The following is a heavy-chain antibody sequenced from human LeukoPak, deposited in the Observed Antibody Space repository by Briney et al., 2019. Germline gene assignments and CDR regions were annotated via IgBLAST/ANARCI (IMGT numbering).Heavy chain of an antibody. V-gene: IGHV3-30*03. CDR3: AREATWGEWYFDH. D-gene: IGHD3-3*01. CDR2: IAVDGGVK. CDR1: GITFSRHG. Sequence: GGSLRLSCVASGITFSRHGMDWVRQAPGKGLEWVAVIAVDGGVKQYADSVKGRFTVSRDNSKSTLYLQMSSLSVEDTAIYYCAREATWGEWYFDHWGQGTPVTVSS. J-gene: IGHJ4*02.